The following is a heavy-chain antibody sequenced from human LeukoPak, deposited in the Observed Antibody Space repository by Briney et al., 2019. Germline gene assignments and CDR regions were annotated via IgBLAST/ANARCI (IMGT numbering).Heavy chain of an antibody. Sequence: SETLSLTRTVPGYSISSGYYWGWFRQPPGRWLEWTGSIDHSGSTYYNPSLKSRITISVDTSKNQFSLKLSSVTAADTAVYYCARDSALAQAVMFDYWGQGTLVTVSS. CDR1: GYSISSGYY. CDR3: ARDSALAQAVMFDY. J-gene: IGHJ4*02. D-gene: IGHD6-19*01. CDR2: IDHSGST. V-gene: IGHV4-38-2*02.